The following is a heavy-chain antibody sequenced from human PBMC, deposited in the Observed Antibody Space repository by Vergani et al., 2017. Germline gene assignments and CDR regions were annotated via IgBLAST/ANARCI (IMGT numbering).Heavy chain of an antibody. D-gene: IGHD4-17*01. CDR3: AKDLSGHGDSLFYFDY. Sequence: QVQLQESGPGLVKPSQTLSLTCTVSGVSIISGGYFWSWIRQHPGKGLAWIGYIYSSGNTYYNPSPKSRLTISVDTSKNQFSLKLTSVTAADTAVYYCAKDLSGHGDSLFYFDYWGQGTLVTVSS. V-gene: IGHV4-31*03. J-gene: IGHJ4*02. CDR1: GVSIISGGYF. CDR2: IYSSGNT.